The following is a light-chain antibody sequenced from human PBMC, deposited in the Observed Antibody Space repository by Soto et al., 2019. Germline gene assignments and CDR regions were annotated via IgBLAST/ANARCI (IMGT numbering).Light chain of an antibody. V-gene: IGKV3-20*01. CDR2: GAS. Sequence: EIGLTQSPGTLSVSPGERATLSCRASQSVSSSYLAWYQQKPGQAPRLLIYGASRRATGIPDRFSGSGSGIDFTLTIIRLEPEDFAVYYCQLFGSSLYTVGQGTKLEIK. J-gene: IGKJ2*01. CDR1: QSVSSSY. CDR3: QLFGSSLYT.